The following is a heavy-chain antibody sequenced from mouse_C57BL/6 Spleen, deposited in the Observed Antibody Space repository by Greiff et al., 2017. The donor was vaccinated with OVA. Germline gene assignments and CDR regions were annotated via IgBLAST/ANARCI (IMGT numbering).Heavy chain of an antibody. Sequence: VQLQQPGAELVRPGSSVKLSCKASGYTFTSYWMHWVKQRPIQGLEWIGNIDPSDSETHYNQKFKDKATLTVDKSSSTAYMQLSSLTSEDSAVYYCATGKVATIENWYFDVWGTGTTVTVSS. J-gene: IGHJ1*03. CDR2: IDPSDSET. V-gene: IGHV1-52*01. CDR3: ATGKVATIENWYFDV. D-gene: IGHD1-1*02. CDR1: GYTFTSYW.